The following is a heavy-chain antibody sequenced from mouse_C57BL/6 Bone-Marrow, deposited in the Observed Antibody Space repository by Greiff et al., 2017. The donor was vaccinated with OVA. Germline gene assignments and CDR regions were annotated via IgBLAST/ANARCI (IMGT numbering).Heavy chain of an antibody. CDR1: GFTFSSYA. Sequence: EVKVEESGGGLVKPGGSLKLSCAASGFTFSSYAMSWVRQTPEKRLEWVATISDGGSYTYYPDNVKGRFTISRDNAKNNLYLQMSHLKSEDTAMYYCARDSPYGNSWFAYWGQGTLVTVSA. D-gene: IGHD2-1*01. CDR3: ARDSPYGNSWFAY. V-gene: IGHV5-4*01. CDR2: ISDGGSYT. J-gene: IGHJ3*01.